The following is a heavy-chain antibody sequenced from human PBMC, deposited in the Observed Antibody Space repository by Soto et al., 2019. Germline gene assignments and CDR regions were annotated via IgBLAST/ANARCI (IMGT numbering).Heavy chain of an antibody. D-gene: IGHD4-17*01. CDR3: AKGGLRDISERLQFDY. CDR1: GFTFSSYA. CDR2: ISGSAGST. V-gene: IGHV3-23*01. Sequence: GGSLRLSCAASGFTFSSYAMSWVRQAPGKGLEWVSAISGSAGSTYYADSVKGRFTISRDNSKNTLFLQMNSLRVDDTAVYYCAKGGLRDISERLQFDYWGKGTLVTVAS. J-gene: IGHJ4*02.